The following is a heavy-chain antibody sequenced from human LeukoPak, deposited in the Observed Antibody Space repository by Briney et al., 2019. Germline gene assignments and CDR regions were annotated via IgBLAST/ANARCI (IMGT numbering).Heavy chain of an antibody. CDR2: IYYSGST. V-gene: IGHV4-59*01. CDR3: ARDHRRSGSD. D-gene: IGHD3-10*01. CDR1: GGSISSYY. Sequence: PSETLSLTCTVSGGSISSYYWSWIRQPPGKGLEWIGYIYYSGSTNYNPSLKSRVTISVDTSKNQFSLKLSSVTAADTAVYYCARDHRRSGSDWGQGTLVTVSS. J-gene: IGHJ4*02.